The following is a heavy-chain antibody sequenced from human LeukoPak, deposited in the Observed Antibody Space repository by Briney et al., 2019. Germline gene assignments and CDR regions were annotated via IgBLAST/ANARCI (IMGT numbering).Heavy chain of an antibody. J-gene: IGHJ2*01. CDR2: MNPNSGNT. CDR3: ARVPVGRIAASNYWYFDL. V-gene: IGHV1-8*03. Sequence: ASVKVSCKASGYTFTSYDINWVRQATGQGLEWMGWMNPNSGNTGYAQKFQGRVTITGNTSISTAYMELSSLRSEDTAVYYCARVPVGRIAASNYWYFDLWGRGTLVTVSS. D-gene: IGHD6-13*01. CDR1: GYTFTSYD.